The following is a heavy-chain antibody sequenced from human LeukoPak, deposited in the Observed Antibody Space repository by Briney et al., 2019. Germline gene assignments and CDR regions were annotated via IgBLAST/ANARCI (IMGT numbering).Heavy chain of an antibody. CDR1: GFTFSSYA. J-gene: IGHJ4*02. CDR3: AKGPNYDFWSGPYYSDY. CDR2: ISGSGGST. D-gene: IGHD3-3*01. V-gene: IGHV3-23*01. Sequence: PGGSLRLSCAASGFTFSSYAMSWVRQAPGKGLEWVSAISGSGGSTYYADSVKGRFTISRDNSKNTLYLQMNSLRAEDTAVYYCAKGPNYDFWSGPYYSDYWGQGTLVTVSS.